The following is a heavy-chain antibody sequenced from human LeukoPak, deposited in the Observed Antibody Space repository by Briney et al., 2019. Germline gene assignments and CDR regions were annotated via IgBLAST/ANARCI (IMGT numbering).Heavy chain of an antibody. D-gene: IGHD2-15*01. CDR2: INTNTGNP. V-gene: IGHV7-4-1*02. CDR3: ARGPEEVVVYRDYYYYGMDV. J-gene: IGHJ6*02. CDR1: GYTFTSYA. Sequence: ASVKVSCKASGYTFTSYAMNWVRQAPGQGLEWMGCINTNTGNPTYAQGFTGRFVFSLDTSVSTAYLQISSLKAEDTAVYYCARGPEEVVVYRDYYYYGMDVWGQGTTVTVSS.